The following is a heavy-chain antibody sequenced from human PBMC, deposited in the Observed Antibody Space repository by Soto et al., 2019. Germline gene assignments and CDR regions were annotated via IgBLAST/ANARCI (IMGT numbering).Heavy chain of an antibody. CDR2: IIPIFGTA. D-gene: IGHD2-8*02. Sequence: GASVKVSCKASGGTFSSYAISWVLQAPGQGLEWMGGIIPIFGTANYAQKFQGRVTITADESTSTAYMELSSLRSEDTAVYYCARDRTRGWGIFDYWGQGILVTVSS. CDR3: ARDRTRGWGIFDY. J-gene: IGHJ4*02. CDR1: GGTFSSYA. V-gene: IGHV1-69*13.